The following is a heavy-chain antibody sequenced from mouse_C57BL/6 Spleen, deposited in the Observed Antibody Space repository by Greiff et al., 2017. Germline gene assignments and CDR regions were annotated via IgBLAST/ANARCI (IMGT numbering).Heavy chain of an antibody. CDR1: GYTFTSYW. J-gene: IGHJ4*01. D-gene: IGHD1-1*01. CDR2: IYPGSGST. CDR3: ARSQFTTVASMDY. Sequence: QVQLQQPGAELVKPGASVKMSCKASGYTFTSYWITWVKQRPGQGLEWIGDIYPGSGSTNYNEKFKSKATLTVDTSSSTAYMQLSSLTSEDSAVYYCARSQFTTVASMDYWGQGTSVTVSS. V-gene: IGHV1-55*01.